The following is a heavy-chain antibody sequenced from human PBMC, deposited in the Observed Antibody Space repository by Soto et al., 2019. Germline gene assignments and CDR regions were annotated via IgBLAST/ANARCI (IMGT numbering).Heavy chain of an antibody. D-gene: IGHD2-21*02. V-gene: IGHV3-23*01. CDR1: GFIFSSSA. Sequence: EVQLLDSGGGLVQPGGALRLSCSASGFIFSSSAMNWVRQAPGKGLEWVSAISGSGGSIYYADSVKGRFTIPRDNSKTTLDLQMDSLRAEDTAVYYCAKGGGDSLRYGMDVWGQGTTVTVSS. J-gene: IGHJ6*02. CDR3: AKGGGDSLRYGMDV. CDR2: ISGSGGSI.